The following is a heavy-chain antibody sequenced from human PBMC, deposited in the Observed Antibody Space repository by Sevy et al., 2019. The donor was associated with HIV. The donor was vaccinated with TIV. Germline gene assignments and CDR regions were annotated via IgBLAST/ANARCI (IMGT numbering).Heavy chain of an antibody. V-gene: IGHV3-30*02. CDR3: AKDIAARPIDY. D-gene: IGHD6-6*01. CDR2: IRFDGSIK. J-gene: IGHJ4*02. CDR1: GFIFSNYG. Sequence: RGSLRLSCAASGFIFSNYGMNWVRQAPGKGLEWVAFIRFDGSIKYYADSVRGRFTISRDNSKNILFLQMNSLRPEDTAVYYCAKDIAARPIDYWDQGTLVTVSS.